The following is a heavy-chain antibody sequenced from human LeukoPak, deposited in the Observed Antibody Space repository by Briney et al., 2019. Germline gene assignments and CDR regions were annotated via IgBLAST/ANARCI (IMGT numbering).Heavy chain of an antibody. Sequence: GGSLRLSCAASGFTFSSYWMSWVRQAPGKGLEWMANIKQDGSEKYYVDSVKGRFTISRDNAKNSLYLQMNSLRAEDTAVYYCAREVGANTPFYYYYYYMDVGGKGTTVTVS. J-gene: IGHJ6*03. V-gene: IGHV3-7*01. CDR2: IKQDGSEK. CDR1: GFTFSSYW. CDR3: AREVGANTPFYYYYYYMDV. D-gene: IGHD1-26*01.